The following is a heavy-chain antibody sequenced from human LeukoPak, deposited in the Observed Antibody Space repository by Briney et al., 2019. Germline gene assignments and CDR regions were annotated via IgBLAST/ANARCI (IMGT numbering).Heavy chain of an antibody. D-gene: IGHD2-15*01. V-gene: IGHV1-46*01. J-gene: IGHJ4*02. CDR3: ARGLHRRCSGGICYQPFDY. CDR1: GYTFTSYY. Sequence: ASVKVSCKASGYTFTSYYMHWVRQAPGQGLEWMGIINPSGGSTSYAQKFQGRVTMTRDMSTSTVYMELSSLRSEDTAVYYCARGLHRRCSGGICYQPFDYWGQGTLVTVSS. CDR2: INPSGGST.